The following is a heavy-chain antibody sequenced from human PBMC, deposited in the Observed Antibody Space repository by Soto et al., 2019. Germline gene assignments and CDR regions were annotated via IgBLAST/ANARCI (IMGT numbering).Heavy chain of an antibody. D-gene: IGHD5-12*01. Sequence: EVQLLESGGGLVQPGGSLRLSCAASGFTFSSYAMSWVRRAPGKGLELVSVISGSGGRTYHADSVKGRFTISRDNSKNTLYLQMNSLRAEDTAVYYCAKAPYSGYDYIANFDYWGQGTLVTVSS. CDR3: AKAPYSGYDYIANFDY. J-gene: IGHJ4*02. V-gene: IGHV3-23*01. CDR1: GFTFSSYA. CDR2: ISGSGGRT.